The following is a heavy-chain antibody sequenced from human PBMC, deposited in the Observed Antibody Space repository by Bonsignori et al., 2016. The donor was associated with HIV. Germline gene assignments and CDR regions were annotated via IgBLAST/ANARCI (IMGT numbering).Heavy chain of an antibody. Sequence: WIRQSPSRGLEWLGRTYYRSKWYNDYAVSVKSRITINPDTSKNQFSLQLNSVTPEDTAVYYCARDRNSGYDGDAFDIWGQGTMVTVSS. J-gene: IGHJ3*02. CDR2: TYYRSKWYN. V-gene: IGHV6-1*01. D-gene: IGHD5-12*01. CDR3: ARDRNSGYDGDAFDI.